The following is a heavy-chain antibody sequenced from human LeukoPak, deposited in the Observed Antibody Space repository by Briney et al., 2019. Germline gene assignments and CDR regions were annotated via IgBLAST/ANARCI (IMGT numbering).Heavy chain of an antibody. D-gene: IGHD3-22*01. CDR1: GGSISSYY. J-gene: IGHJ3*02. CDR3: AREPFYYDSTLLDAFDI. Sequence: SETLSLTCTVSGGSISSYYWNWIRQPAGKGLEWIGRIYTSVSTNYNPYLKSRVTISVDKYKNQFSLKLSSVTAADTAVYYCAREPFYYDSTLLDAFDIWGQGTMVTVSS. V-gene: IGHV4-4*07. CDR2: IYTSVST.